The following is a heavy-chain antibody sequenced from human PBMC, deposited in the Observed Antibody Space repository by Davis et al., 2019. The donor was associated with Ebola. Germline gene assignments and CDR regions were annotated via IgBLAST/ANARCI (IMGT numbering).Heavy chain of an antibody. Sequence: GGSLRLSCAASGFTFSNSDMSWVRQAPGKGLEWVSGISGRGDITYYADSVKGRFTISRDNSKNTLYLQMNSLRAEDTAVYYCAREGYYERYAMDVWGQGTTVTVSS. J-gene: IGHJ6*02. D-gene: IGHD3-22*01. CDR3: AREGYYERYAMDV. CDR2: ISGRGDIT. CDR1: GFTFSNSD. V-gene: IGHV3-23*01.